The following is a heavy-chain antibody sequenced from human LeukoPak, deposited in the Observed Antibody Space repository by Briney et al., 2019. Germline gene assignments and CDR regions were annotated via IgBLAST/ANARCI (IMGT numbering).Heavy chain of an antibody. V-gene: IGHV3-23*01. CDR1: GFTFSTYG. J-gene: IGHJ4*02. D-gene: IGHD1-26*01. Sequence: GGSLRLSCAASGFTFSTYGMSWVRQAPGKGLEWVSAISGSGGSTYYADSVKGRFTISRDNSKNTLYLQMNSLRDEDTAVYYCAKSAIVGATYRGNYWGQGTLVTVSS. CDR2: ISGSGGST. CDR3: AKSAIVGATYRGNY.